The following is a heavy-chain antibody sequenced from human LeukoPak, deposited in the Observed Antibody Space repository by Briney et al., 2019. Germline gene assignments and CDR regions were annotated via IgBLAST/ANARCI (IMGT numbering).Heavy chain of an antibody. V-gene: IGHV3-11*01. Sequence: GGSLRLSCAASGFTFSDYYMSWIRQAPGKGLEWVSYISSSGSTIYYADSVKGRFTISRDNAKNSLYLQMNSLRAEDTAVYYCAKEAVVVPAAMPDYWGQGTLVTVSS. CDR1: GFTFSDYY. CDR2: ISSSGSTI. CDR3: AKEAVVVPAAMPDY. J-gene: IGHJ4*02. D-gene: IGHD2-2*01.